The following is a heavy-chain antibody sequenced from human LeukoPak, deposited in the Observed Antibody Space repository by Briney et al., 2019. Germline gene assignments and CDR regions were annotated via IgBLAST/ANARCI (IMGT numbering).Heavy chain of an antibody. CDR1: GFSFSSHW. D-gene: IGHD4-11*01. J-gene: IGHJ2*01. V-gene: IGHV3-9*03. CDR2: ISWNSGTI. CDR3: VKDSTAQTDYYFDL. Sequence: GGSLRLSCAASGFSFSSHWMSWVRQAPGKGLEWVSGISWNSGTIVYADSVKGRFTISRDNAKKSLHLQMTNLRAEDMAFYHCVKDSTAQTDYYFDLWGRGTLVTVSS.